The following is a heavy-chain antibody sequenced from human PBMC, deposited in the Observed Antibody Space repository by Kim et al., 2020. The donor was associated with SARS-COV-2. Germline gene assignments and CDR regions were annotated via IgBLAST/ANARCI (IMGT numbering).Heavy chain of an antibody. CDR1: GYTLTELS. J-gene: IGHJ2*01. D-gene: IGHD7-27*01. CDR2: FDPEDGET. Sequence: ASVKVSCKVSGYTLTELSMHWVRQAPGKGLEWMGGFDPEDGETIYAQKFRGRVTMTEDTSTDTAYMELSSLRSEDTAVYYCATPSLGPHYWYFDLWGRGTLVTVSS. V-gene: IGHV1-24*01. CDR3: ATPSLGPHYWYFDL.